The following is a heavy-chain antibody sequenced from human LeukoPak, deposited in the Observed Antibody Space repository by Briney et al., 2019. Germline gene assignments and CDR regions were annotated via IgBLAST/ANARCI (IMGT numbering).Heavy chain of an antibody. Sequence: GGSLRLSCAASGCTFSNYGMSWVRQAPGKGLEWISGISGTGGSTYYADSVKGRFTISRDNSKNTLYLQMNSLRAEDTAIYYCARVWKGNYYDYWGQGTLVTVSS. CDR3: ARVWKGNYYDY. CDR1: GCTFSNYG. CDR2: ISGTGGST. V-gene: IGHV3-23*01. J-gene: IGHJ4*02. D-gene: IGHD1-1*01.